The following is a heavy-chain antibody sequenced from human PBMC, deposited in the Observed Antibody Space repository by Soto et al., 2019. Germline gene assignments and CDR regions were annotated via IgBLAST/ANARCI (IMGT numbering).Heavy chain of an antibody. CDR3: AREHSSTWRFDY. CDR1: GYTFTSYD. J-gene: IGHJ4*02. D-gene: IGHD6-6*01. CDR2: MNPNSGNT. Sequence: QVQLVQSGAEVKKPGASVKVSCKASGYTFTSYDINWVRQATGQGLEWMGWMNPNSGNTGYAQKFQGRATMTRNTSISTAYMELSSMRSEDTAVYYCAREHSSTWRFDYWGQGTLVTVSS. V-gene: IGHV1-8*01.